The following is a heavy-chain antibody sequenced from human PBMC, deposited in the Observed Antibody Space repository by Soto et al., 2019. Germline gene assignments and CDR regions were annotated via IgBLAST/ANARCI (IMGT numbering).Heavy chain of an antibody. CDR3: AKGNSSSWYYYYYYGMDV. V-gene: IGHV4-39*01. Sequence: QLQLQESGPGLVKPSETLSLTCTFSGGSISSSSYYWGWIRQPPGKGMEWIGSIYYSGSTYYNPSLKSRVPIYVDTSKNQFSLKLSSVTAADTAVYYCAKGNSSSWYYYYYYGMDVWGQGTTVTVSS. CDR2: IYYSGST. J-gene: IGHJ6*02. CDR1: GGSISSSSYY. D-gene: IGHD6-13*01.